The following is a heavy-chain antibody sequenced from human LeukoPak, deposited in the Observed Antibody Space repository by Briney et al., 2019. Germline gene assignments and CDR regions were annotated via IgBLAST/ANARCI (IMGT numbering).Heavy chain of an antibody. D-gene: IGHD4-23*01. Sequence: PSETLSLTCTVSGGSISSYYWSWIRQPPGKGLEWIGYIYYSGSTNYNPSLKSRVTISVDTSKNQFSLKLSSVAAADTAVYYCARCMTTVADDAFDIWGQGTMVTVSS. CDR1: GGSISSYY. CDR2: IYYSGST. J-gene: IGHJ3*02. V-gene: IGHV4-59*01. CDR3: ARCMTTVADDAFDI.